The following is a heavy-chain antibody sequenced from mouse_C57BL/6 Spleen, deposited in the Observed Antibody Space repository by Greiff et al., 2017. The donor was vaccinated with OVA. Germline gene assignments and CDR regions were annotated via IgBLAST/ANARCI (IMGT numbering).Heavy chain of an antibody. CDR2: ISYSGST. CDR3: ARGKLRYAMDY. Sequence: EVQLQESGPGMVKPSQSLSLTCTVTGYSITSGYDWHWIRHFPGNKLEWMGYISYSGSTNYNPSLKSRISITHDTSKNHFFLKLNSVTTEDTATYYCARGKLRYAMDYWGQGTSVTVSS. CDR1: GYSITSGYD. D-gene: IGHD2-4*01. V-gene: IGHV3-1*01. J-gene: IGHJ4*01.